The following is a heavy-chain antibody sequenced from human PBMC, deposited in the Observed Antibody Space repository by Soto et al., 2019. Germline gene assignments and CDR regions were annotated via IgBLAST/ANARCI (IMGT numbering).Heavy chain of an antibody. Sequence: QEQLVESGGGVVQPGRSLRLSCAASGFTFSSYAMHWVRQAPGKGLEWVAVISYDGSNKYYADSVKGRFTISRDNSKNTLYLQMNSLRAEDTAVYYCARDLEVAVAGAWGQGTLVTVSS. CDR2: ISYDGSNK. D-gene: IGHD6-19*01. CDR1: GFTFSSYA. J-gene: IGHJ5*02. CDR3: ARDLEVAVAGA. V-gene: IGHV3-30-3*01.